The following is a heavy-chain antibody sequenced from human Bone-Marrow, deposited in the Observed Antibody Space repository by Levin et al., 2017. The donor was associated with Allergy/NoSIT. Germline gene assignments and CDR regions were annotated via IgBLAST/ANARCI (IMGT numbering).Heavy chain of an antibody. D-gene: IGHD2-15*01. J-gene: IGHJ4*02. CDR1: GFTFSSYW. CDR3: ARDHGGYCSGGSCYPLFDY. CDR2: IKQDGSEK. Sequence: QLGESLKISCAASGFTFSSYWMSWVRQAPGKGLEWVANIKQDGSEKYYVDSVKGRFTISRDNAKNSLSLQMNSLRAEDTAVYYCARDHGGYCSGGSCYPLFDYWGQGTLVTVSS. V-gene: IGHV3-7*04.